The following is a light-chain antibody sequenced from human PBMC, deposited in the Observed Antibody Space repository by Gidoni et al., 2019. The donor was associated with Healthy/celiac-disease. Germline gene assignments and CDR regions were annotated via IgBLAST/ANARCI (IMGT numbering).Light chain of an antibody. J-gene: IGLJ2*01. CDR3: QAWDSSTYVV. V-gene: IGLV3-1*01. CDR1: KLGEKY. CDR2: QDS. Sequence: SYELTQPPSVSVSPGQTASITCSGVKLGEKYACWYQQKPGQSPVLVIYQDSKRPSGIPERFSGSNSGNTATLTISGTQAMDEADYYCQAWDSSTYVVFGGGTKLTVL.